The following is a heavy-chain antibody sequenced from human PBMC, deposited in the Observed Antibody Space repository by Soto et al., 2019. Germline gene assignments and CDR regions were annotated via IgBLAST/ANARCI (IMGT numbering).Heavy chain of an antibody. V-gene: IGHV3-15*01. Sequence: GGSLRLSCAASGFTFSNAWMSWVRQAPGKGLEWVGRIKSKTDGGTTDYAAPVKGRFTISRDDSKNTLYLQMNSLKTEDTAVYYCTTDFHCSDYYTSYYFDYWGQGTLVTVSS. CDR1: GFTFSNAW. J-gene: IGHJ4*02. D-gene: IGHD3-3*01. CDR3: TTDFHCSDYYTSYYFDY. CDR2: IKSKTDGGTT.